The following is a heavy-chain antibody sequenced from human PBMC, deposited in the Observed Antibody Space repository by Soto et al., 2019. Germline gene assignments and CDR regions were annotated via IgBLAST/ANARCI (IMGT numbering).Heavy chain of an antibody. V-gene: IGHV1-18*01. Sequence: QVHLVQSGAELKKPGASVRVSSKASGYSFTRNGISWVRQAPGQGLEWMGWISAKNGDTNYAQKFQGRVIMTTDTSTSTAYMELRSLRSDDTAVYYCVIDRDSDTWPSRDVWGQGTTVTVSS. CDR3: VIDRDSDTWPSRDV. CDR2: ISAKNGDT. D-gene: IGHD1-26*01. J-gene: IGHJ6*02. CDR1: GYSFTRNG.